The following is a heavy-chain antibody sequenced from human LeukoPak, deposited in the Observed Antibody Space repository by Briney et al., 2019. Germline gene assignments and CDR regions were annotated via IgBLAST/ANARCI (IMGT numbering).Heavy chain of an antibody. Sequence: SVKVSCKASGGIFSSYAINWVRQAPGQGLDWMGRIIPIFGSANYAQKFQGRVTITADKSTRTAYMELSSLRSEDTALYYCAKGSRLREGGSYRFWGQGTLVTVSS. CDR1: GGIFSSYA. CDR2: IIPIFGSA. CDR3: AKGSRLREGGSYRF. V-gene: IGHV1-69*06. D-gene: IGHD3-16*02. J-gene: IGHJ4*02.